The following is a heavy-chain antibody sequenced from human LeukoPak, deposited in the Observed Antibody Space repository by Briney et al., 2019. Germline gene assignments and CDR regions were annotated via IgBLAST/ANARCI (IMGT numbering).Heavy chain of an antibody. Sequence: ASVKVSCKASGYTFTSYDINWVRQATGQGLEWMGWMNPNSGNTGYARKFQGRVTMTRNTSISTAYMELSSLRSEDTAVYYCARPDYGSGSYYKPSDYYYYMDVWGKGTTVTVSS. J-gene: IGHJ6*03. V-gene: IGHV1-8*01. CDR1: GYTFTSYD. CDR2: MNPNSGNT. CDR3: ARPDYGSGSYYKPSDYYYYMDV. D-gene: IGHD3-10*01.